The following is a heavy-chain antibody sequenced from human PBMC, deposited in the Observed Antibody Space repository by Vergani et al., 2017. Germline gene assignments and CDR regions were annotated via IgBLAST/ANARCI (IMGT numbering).Heavy chain of an antibody. V-gene: IGHV4-39*01. CDR2: IYYSWST. J-gene: IGHJ5*02. CDR3: AGHSTVEWLVKLGYSDP. CDR1: GASIRSCNYY. Sequence: QLQLQESGPGLVKPSATLSLTCSVSGASIRSCNYYLGWIRQPPGKGLEWIASIYYSWSTYYNPSLKSRVTISVDTSKNQLSMKLSSVTAAYTGVYFWAGHSTVEWLVKLGYSDPWGQGILVTVSS. D-gene: IGHD6-19*01.